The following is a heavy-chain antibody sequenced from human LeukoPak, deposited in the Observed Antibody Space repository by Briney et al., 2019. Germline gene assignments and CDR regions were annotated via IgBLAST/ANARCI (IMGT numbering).Heavy chain of an antibody. CDR2: IRSSGST. CDR1: GGSISSNY. V-gene: IGHV4-59*01. J-gene: IGHJ4*02. D-gene: IGHD3-16*01. CDR3: ARDVTPATL. Sequence: PSETLSLTCTVSGGSISSNYWSWIRQPPGKGREWIGYIRSSGSTNYNPSLKSRVTISMDTSKNQFSLQLSSVTAADTAVYYCARDVTPATLWGQGTLVTVSS.